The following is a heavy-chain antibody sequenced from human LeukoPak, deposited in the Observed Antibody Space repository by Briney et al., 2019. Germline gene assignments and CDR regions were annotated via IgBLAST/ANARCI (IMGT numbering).Heavy chain of an antibody. D-gene: IGHD5-18*01. CDR3: ARDQVDTAMSTHY. CDR1: GYTLTELS. V-gene: IGHV1-18*01. Sequence: ASVTVSCKVSGYTLTELSMHWVRQAPGKGLEWMGWVSAYNGNTNYAQKLQGRVTMTTDTSTSTAYMELRSLRSDDTAVYYCARDQVDTAMSTHYWGQGTLVTVSS. CDR2: VSAYNGNT. J-gene: IGHJ4*02.